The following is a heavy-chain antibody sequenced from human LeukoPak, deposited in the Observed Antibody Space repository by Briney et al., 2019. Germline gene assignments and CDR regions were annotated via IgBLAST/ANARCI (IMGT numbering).Heavy chain of an antibody. CDR3: ARAREMATHAD. J-gene: IGHJ4*02. Sequence: GGSLRLSCAASGFTFSSYWMSWVRQAPGRGLEWVANIKQDGSEKYYVDSVKGRFTISRDNAKNSLYLQMNSLRAEDTAVYYCARAREMATHADWGQGTLVTVSS. CDR1: GFTFSSYW. CDR2: IKQDGSEK. V-gene: IGHV3-7*04. D-gene: IGHD5-24*01.